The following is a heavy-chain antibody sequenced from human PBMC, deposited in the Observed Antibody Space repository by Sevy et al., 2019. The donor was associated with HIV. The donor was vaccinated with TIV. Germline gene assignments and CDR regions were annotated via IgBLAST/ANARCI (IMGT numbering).Heavy chain of an antibody. V-gene: IGHV3-23*01. CDR3: AKEGGGYYYDNSGLFDY. J-gene: IGHJ4*02. D-gene: IGHD3-22*01. CDR2: ISGSGYLT. Sequence: GGSLRLSCAASGFTFSSYAMSWVRQAPGKGLEWVSAISGSGYLTYYTDSVKGRFTISRDNSKNTLYLQMNSLRAEDTAVYYCAKEGGGYYYDNSGLFDYWGQGTLVTVSS. CDR1: GFTFSSYA.